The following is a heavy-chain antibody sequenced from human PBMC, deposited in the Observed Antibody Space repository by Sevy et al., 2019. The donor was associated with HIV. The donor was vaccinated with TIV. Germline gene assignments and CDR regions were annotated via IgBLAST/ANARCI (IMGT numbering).Heavy chain of an antibody. D-gene: IGHD6-13*01. V-gene: IGHV4-34*01. CDR1: GGSLSGYY. CDR3: ARHTFSSSPVQGAFDI. CDR2: INHSGST. J-gene: IGHJ3*02. Sequence: SETLSLTCAVYGGSLSGYYWSWIRQPPGKGLEWIGEINHSGSTNYNPSLKSRVTISVDTSKNQFSLKLSSVTAADTAVYYCARHTFSSSPVQGAFDIWGQGPMVTVSS.